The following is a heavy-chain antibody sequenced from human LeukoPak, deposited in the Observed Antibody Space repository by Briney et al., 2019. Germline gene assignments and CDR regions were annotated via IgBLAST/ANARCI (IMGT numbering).Heavy chain of an antibody. Sequence: GGSLRLSCAASGFTFSSYEMNWVRQAPGKGLEWVSYISSSGSTIYYADSVKGRFTISRDNAKNSLYLQMNSLRAEDTAVYYCARDVPTYYYDSSGYVDSYYMDVCGKGTTVTVSS. V-gene: IGHV3-48*03. CDR3: ARDVPTYYYDSSGYVDSYYMDV. CDR1: GFTFSSYE. CDR2: ISSSGSTI. D-gene: IGHD3-22*01. J-gene: IGHJ6*03.